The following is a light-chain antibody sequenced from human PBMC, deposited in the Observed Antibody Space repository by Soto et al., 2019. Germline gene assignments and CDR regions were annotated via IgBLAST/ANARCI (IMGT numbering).Light chain of an antibody. CDR2: DVS. J-gene: IGKJ5*01. CDR3: QQSSYRQVT. Sequence: EIVLTQSPVTLSLSPGERATLSCRASQSVDSYLDWYQQKPGQAPRLLIYDVSNRATGIPARFRGSGSGTGFTLTISSLEPEDFAVYYCQQSSYRQVTFGHGTRQE. CDR1: QSVDSY. V-gene: IGKV3-11*01.